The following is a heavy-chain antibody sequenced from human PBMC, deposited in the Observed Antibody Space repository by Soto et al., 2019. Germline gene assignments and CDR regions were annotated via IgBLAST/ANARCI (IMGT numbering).Heavy chain of an antibody. J-gene: IGHJ5*02. V-gene: IGHV1-18*04. Sequence: ASVKVSCKASGYTFTSYGISWVRQAPGQGLEWMGWISAYNGNTNYAQKLQGRVTMTTDTSTSTAYMELRSLRSDDTAVYYCARDTSMAIVVVPAAIGGRDWFDPWGQGTLVTVSS. CDR2: ISAYNGNT. D-gene: IGHD2-2*03. CDR3: ARDTSMAIVVVPAAIGGRDWFDP. CDR1: GYTFTSYG.